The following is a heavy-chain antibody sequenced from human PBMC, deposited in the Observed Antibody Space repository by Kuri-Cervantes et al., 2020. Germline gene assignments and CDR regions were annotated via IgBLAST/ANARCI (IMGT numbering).Heavy chain of an antibody. Sequence: GESLKISCAASGFSFSSYGMSWVRQAPGKGLEWVSYISSSSSTIYYADSVKGRFTISRDNAKNSLYLQMNSLRDEDTAVYYCARDHCSSTSCYPANFDYWGQGTLVTVSS. V-gene: IGHV3-48*02. CDR2: ISSSSSTI. D-gene: IGHD2-2*01. CDR1: GFSFSSYG. J-gene: IGHJ4*02. CDR3: ARDHCSSTSCYPANFDY.